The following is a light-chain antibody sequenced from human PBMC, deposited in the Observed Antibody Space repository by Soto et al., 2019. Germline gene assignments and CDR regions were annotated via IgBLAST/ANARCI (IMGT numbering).Light chain of an antibody. CDR2: GAS. V-gene: IGKV3D-15*01. CDR3: QQYNKWPLIT. J-gene: IGKJ5*01. CDR1: QSINSN. Sequence: EFLMTQSPATLSVSPGDRATLSCRASQSINSNLAWYQQKPGQGPRLLIYGASSRATGTPDRFSGSGSGTDFTLTISSLQPEDFAVYYCQQYNKWPLITFGQGTRLEIK.